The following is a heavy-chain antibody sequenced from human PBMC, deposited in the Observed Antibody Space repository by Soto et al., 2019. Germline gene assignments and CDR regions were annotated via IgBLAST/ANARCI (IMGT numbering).Heavy chain of an antibody. J-gene: IGHJ4*02. CDR1: GFTFSSYA. V-gene: IGHV3-23*01. Sequence: EVQLLESGGGLVQPGGSLRLSCAASGFTFSSYAMSWVRQAPGKGLEWVSAISGSGGSTYYADSVKGRFTISRDNYKNTLYLQMNSLRAEDTAVYYCAKDRPVVVAARGLFDYWGQGTLVTVSS. D-gene: IGHD2-15*01. CDR2: ISGSGGST. CDR3: AKDRPVVVAARGLFDY.